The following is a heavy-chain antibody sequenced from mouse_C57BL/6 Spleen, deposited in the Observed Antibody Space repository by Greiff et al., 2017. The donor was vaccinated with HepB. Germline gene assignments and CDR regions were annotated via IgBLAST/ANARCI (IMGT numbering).Heavy chain of an antibody. V-gene: IGHV1-61*01. J-gene: IGHJ4*01. CDR3: AREGNYVFMDY. D-gene: IGHD2-1*01. CDR2: IYPSDSET. CDR1: GYTFTSYW. Sequence: QVQLQQPGAELVRPGSSVKLSCKASGYTFTSYWMDWVKQRPGQGLEWIGNIYPSDSETHYNQKFKDKATLTVDKSSSTAYMQLSSLTSEDSAVYYCAREGNYVFMDYWGQGPSVTVSS.